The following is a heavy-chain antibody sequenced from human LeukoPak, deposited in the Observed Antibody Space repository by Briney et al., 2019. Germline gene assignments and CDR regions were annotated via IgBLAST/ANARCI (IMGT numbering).Heavy chain of an antibody. CDR2: ISGSGGST. CDR3: AKSEGTSGSPYHYDS. V-gene: IGHV3-23*01. D-gene: IGHD3-10*01. Sequence: GGSLRLSCAASGFTFSSYAMSWVRQAPGKGLEWVSVISGSGGSTYYVDSVKGRFTISRDNSKNTLSLQMNSLRAEDTAVYYCAKSEGTSGSPYHYDSWGQGTLVTVSS. J-gene: IGHJ4*02. CDR1: GFTFSSYA.